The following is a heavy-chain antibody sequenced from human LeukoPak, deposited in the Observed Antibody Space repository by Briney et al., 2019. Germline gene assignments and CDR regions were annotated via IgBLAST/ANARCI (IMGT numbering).Heavy chain of an antibody. Sequence: GGSLRLSCAASGFTFSSYSMNWVRRAPGKGLEWVSSISSSSSYIYYADSVKGRFTISRDNAKNSLYLQMNSLRAEDTAVSYCARDLYRGVAAAAPRYWGQGTLVTVSS. CDR1: GFTFSSYS. D-gene: IGHD6-13*01. V-gene: IGHV3-21*01. J-gene: IGHJ4*02. CDR2: ISSSSSYI. CDR3: ARDLYRGVAAAAPRY.